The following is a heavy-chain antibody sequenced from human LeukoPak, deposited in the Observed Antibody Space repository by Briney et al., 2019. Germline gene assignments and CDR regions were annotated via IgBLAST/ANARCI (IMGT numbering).Heavy chain of an antibody. J-gene: IGHJ4*02. Sequence: AGSLRLSCVASGFTFGNFWMSWVRHSPGRGLEWVANIHPEGDEKYHVESVMGRFTISRDNAESSLFLQMNGLRAEDTAVYYCARGDAFSGDHWGQGTLVTVSS. CDR3: ARGDAFSGDH. CDR2: IHPEGDEK. V-gene: IGHV3-7*04. CDR1: GFTFGNFW.